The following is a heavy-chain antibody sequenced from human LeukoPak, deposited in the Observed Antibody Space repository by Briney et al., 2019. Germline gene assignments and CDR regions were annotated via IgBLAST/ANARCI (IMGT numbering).Heavy chain of an antibody. CDR3: AKDDYSSSWSD. V-gene: IGHV3-30*02. J-gene: IGHJ4*02. D-gene: IGHD6-13*01. CDR2: IWYDGSNK. CDR1: GFTFSSYG. Sequence: GGSLRLSCAASGFTFSSYGMHWVRQAPGKGLEWVAVIWYDGSNKYYADSVKGRFTISRDNSKNTLYLQMNSLRAEDTAVYYCAKDDYSSSWSDWGQGTLVTVSS.